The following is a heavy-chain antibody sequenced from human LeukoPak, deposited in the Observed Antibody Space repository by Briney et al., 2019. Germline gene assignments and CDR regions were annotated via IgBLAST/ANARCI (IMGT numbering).Heavy chain of an antibody. Sequence: GGSLRLSCAASGFTFSSYWMSWVRQAPGKGLEWVAHIKQDGSEKYYVDSVKGRFTISRDNAKNSLYLQMNSLRAEDTAVYYCARDRGDKITGIAVAFFDYWGQGTLVTVSS. CDR3: ARDRGDKITGIAVAFFDY. V-gene: IGHV3-7*01. CDR1: GFTFSSYW. D-gene: IGHD6-19*01. J-gene: IGHJ4*02. CDR2: IKQDGSEK.